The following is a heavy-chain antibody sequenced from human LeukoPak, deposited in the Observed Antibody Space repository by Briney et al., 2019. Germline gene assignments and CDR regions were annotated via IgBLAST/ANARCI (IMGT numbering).Heavy chain of an antibody. CDR2: ISGSGGST. J-gene: IGHJ4*02. V-gene: IGHV3-23*01. CDR3: ARHIMPFIVAPGTSFDY. CDR1: GFTFSSCA. Sequence: QAGGSLRLSCAASGFTFSSCAMNWVRQAPGKGLEWVSTISGSGGSTFYADSVKGRFTISRDNSKNTLYLQMNSLRAEDTAVYYCARHIMPFIVAPGTSFDYWGQGTLVTVSS. D-gene: IGHD6-13*01.